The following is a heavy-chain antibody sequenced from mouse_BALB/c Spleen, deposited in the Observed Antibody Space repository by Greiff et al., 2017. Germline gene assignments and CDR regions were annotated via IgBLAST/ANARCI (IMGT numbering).Heavy chain of an antibody. Sequence: QVHVKQSGPGLVAPSQSLSITCTVSGFSLTSYDISWIRQPPGKGLEWLGVIWTGGGTNYNSAFMSRLSISKDNSKSQVFLKMNSLQTDDTAIYYCVRDPRYRYDEGYAMDYWGQGTSVTVSS. D-gene: IGHD2-14*01. CDR2: IWTGGGT. CDR3: VRDPRYRYDEGYAMDY. J-gene: IGHJ4*01. CDR1: GFSLTSYD. V-gene: IGHV2-9-2*01.